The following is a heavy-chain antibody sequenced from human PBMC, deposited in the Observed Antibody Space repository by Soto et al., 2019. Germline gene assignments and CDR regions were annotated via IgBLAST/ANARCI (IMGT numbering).Heavy chain of an antibody. J-gene: IGHJ4*02. CDR3: ARDGGYCSSTSCYAGYYFDY. CDR2: ISSSSSYI. D-gene: IGHD2-2*01. CDR1: GFTFSTYA. V-gene: IGHV3-21*01. Sequence: GGSLRLSCAAYGFTFSTYAMNWVRQAPGKGLEWVSSISSSSSYIYYADSVKGRFTISRDNAKNSLYLQMNSLRAEDTAVYYCARDGGYCSSTSCYAGYYFDYWGQGTLVTVSS.